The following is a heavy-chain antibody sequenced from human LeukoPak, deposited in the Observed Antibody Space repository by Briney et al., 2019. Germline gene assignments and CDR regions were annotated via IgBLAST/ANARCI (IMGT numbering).Heavy chain of an antibody. CDR3: ARDEKGIAAAGAY. D-gene: IGHD6-13*01. CDR2: IYTSGGT. V-gene: IGHV4-61*02. J-gene: IGHJ4*02. CDR1: GRSISIDSSY. Sequence: SSQSLSLTCTVSGRSISIDSSYSSWIRQPAWKGLEWIGRIYTSGGTNYNPSLKRRVPISLATSKNMFSLKVSAVTAADTAVYYCARDEKGIAAAGAYWGQGTLVTVSS.